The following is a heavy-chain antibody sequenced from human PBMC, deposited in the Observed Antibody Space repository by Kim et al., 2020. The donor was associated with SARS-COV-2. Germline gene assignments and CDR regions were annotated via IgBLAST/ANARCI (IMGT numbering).Heavy chain of an antibody. J-gene: IGHJ3*02. D-gene: IGHD2-15*01. Sequence: GGSLRLSCAASGFTFSSYGMHWVRQAPGKGLEWVAVIWYDGSNKYYADSVKGRFTISRDNSKNTLYLQMNSLRAEDTAVYYCARDGIVVVVAANRADAFDIWGQGTMVTVSS. CDR3: ARDGIVVVVAANRADAFDI. CDR1: GFTFSSYG. V-gene: IGHV3-33*01. CDR2: IWYDGSNK.